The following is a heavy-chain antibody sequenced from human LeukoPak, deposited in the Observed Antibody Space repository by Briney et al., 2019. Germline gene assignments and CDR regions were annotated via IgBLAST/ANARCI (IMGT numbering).Heavy chain of an antibody. CDR2: IYRFGNT. Sequence: SETLSLTCAVYGGSFSGYYWSWIRQPPGKGLEWVGYIYRFGNTDYNPSLMRRVTISLDTSKKQLSLNLTSVTAADTAVYYCAGRGQRYFRDWGQGTLVTVSS. CDR1: GGSFSGYY. CDR3: AGRGQRYFRD. J-gene: IGHJ1*01. V-gene: IGHV4-34*01.